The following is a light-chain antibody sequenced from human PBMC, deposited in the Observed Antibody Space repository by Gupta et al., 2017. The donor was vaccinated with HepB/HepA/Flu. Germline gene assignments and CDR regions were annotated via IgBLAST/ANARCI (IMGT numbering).Light chain of an antibody. Sequence: QAGLTQPPSVSKGLRQTATLTCTGNSNNVGNQGAAWLQQHQGHPPKLLSYKHNNRPSGIPARFSASTSATTASLTNTGLQAEEEADYYCSAWDSSLSAQVFGGGTKRTVL. CDR3: SAWDSSLSAQV. V-gene: IGLV10-54*04. J-gene: IGLJ2*01. CDR1: SNNVGNQG. CDR2: KHN.